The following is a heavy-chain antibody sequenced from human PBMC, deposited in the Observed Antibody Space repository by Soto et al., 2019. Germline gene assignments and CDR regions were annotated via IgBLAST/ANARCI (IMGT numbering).Heavy chain of an antibody. CDR3: TRVWGYAFDY. J-gene: IGHJ4*02. D-gene: IGHD3-16*01. Sequence: SETLSLTCTVSGGSISSYYWSCIRQPPGKGLEWIGYIYYSGSTNYNPSLKSRVTISVDTSKNQFSLKLNSMTAADTAVYYCTRVWGYAFDYWGQGTLVTVSS. CDR1: GGSISSYY. CDR2: IYYSGST. V-gene: IGHV4-59*08.